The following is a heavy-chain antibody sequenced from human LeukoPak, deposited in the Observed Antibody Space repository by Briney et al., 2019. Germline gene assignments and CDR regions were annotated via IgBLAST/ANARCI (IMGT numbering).Heavy chain of an antibody. CDR1: GYSFTNYW. CDR3: ARPAYSGRSDGFDI. D-gene: IGHD1-26*01. CDR2: IYPGDSDT. Sequence: GESLKISCKASGYSFTNYWIGWVRQMPGKGLEWMGIIYPGDSDTRYSPSFQGQVTISADKSISTADLQWSSLTASDTAMYYCARPAYSGRSDGFDIWGQGTMVTVSS. V-gene: IGHV5-51*01. J-gene: IGHJ3*02.